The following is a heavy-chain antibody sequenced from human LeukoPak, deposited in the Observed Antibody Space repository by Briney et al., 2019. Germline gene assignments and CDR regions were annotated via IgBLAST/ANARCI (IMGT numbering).Heavy chain of an antibody. V-gene: IGHV3-72*01. D-gene: IGHD5-18*01. CDR3: ARDREYSYGYAAFDI. Sequence: GSLRLSCAASGFTFSDHYMDWVRQAPGKGLEWVGRTRNKANSYTTEYAASVKGRFTISRDDSKNSLYLQMNSLKTEDTAVYYCARDREYSYGYAAFDIWGQGTMVTVSS. J-gene: IGHJ3*02. CDR1: GFTFSDHY. CDR2: TRNKANSYTT.